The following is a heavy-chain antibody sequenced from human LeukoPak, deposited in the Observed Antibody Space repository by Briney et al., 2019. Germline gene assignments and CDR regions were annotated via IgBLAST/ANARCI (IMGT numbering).Heavy chain of an antibody. CDR2: ISGSGGST. Sequence: GGSLRLSCAASGFTFSSYAMSWVRQAPGKGLEWVSAISGSGGSTYYADSVKGRFTISRDNSKNSLYLQMNSLRTEDTALYYCAKDTMPMATMGVFDYWGQGTLVTVSS. CDR1: GFTFSSYA. D-gene: IGHD5-24*01. CDR3: AKDTMPMATMGVFDY. V-gene: IGHV3-43*02. J-gene: IGHJ4*02.